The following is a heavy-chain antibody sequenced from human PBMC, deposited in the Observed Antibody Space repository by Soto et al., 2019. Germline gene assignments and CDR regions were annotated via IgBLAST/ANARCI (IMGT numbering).Heavy chain of an antibody. D-gene: IGHD4-17*01. J-gene: IGHJ4*02. CDR1: GGSISSSSYY. Sequence: PSETLSLTCTVSGGSISSSSYYWGWIRQPPGKGLEWIGSIYYSGSTYYNPSLKSRVTISVDKSKNHFSLKLSSVTAADTAVYYCARSEATVLDNWGQGTLVTVSS. CDR2: IYYSGST. V-gene: IGHV4-39*07. CDR3: ARSEATVLDN.